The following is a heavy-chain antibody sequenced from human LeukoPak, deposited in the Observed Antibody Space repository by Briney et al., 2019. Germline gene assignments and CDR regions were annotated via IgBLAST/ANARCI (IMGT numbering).Heavy chain of an antibody. Sequence: GGSLRLSCAASGFAFSSYTMHWVRQAPGKGLEWMAVISYDGSNKYYADSVKGRFTISRDLSKNTLSLQMNSLRAEDTAVYYCAKTFKICSNRYYYMDVWGKGTTVTVSS. CDR3: AKTFKICSNRYYYMDV. CDR1: GFAFSSYT. J-gene: IGHJ6*03. V-gene: IGHV3-30*18. CDR2: ISYDGSNK. D-gene: IGHD2/OR15-2a*01.